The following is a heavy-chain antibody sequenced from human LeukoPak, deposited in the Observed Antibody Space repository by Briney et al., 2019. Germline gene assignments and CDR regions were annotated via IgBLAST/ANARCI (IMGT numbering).Heavy chain of an antibody. J-gene: IGHJ4*02. CDR1: GYSFSIYG. V-gene: IGHV1-18*01. CDR3: ARCGAAVTTHFSH. D-gene: IGHD4-17*01. CDR2: ISASDGTT. Sequence: ASVTVSCKASGYSFSIYGITWARQAPGQGLEYLGWISASDGTTNYAQKVQDRVTMTTDTSTSTAYLELRSLRSEDTTVYYCARCGAAVTTHFSHWGQGTLVTVSS.